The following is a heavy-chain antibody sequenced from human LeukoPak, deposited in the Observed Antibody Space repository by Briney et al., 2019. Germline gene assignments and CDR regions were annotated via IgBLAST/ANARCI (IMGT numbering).Heavy chain of an antibody. J-gene: IGHJ4*02. V-gene: IGHV3-7*01. CDR2: INEDGSVK. D-gene: IGHD5/OR15-5a*01. Sequence: PGGSLTLSCEAFEFTFGNYWMSWVRQAPGKGLEWVANINEDGSVKYYADSVKGRFTISRDNARSSVFLQMNSLRAEDTAVYHCVRDKVSGPTLLDHWGQGTLVTVSS. CDR1: EFTFGNYW. CDR3: VRDKVSGPTLLDH.